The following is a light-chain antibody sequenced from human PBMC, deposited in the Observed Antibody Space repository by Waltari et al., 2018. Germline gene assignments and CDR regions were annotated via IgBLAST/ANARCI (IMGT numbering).Light chain of an antibody. CDR3: QERSNWPGGA. Sequence: EIVLTQSPATLSLSPGERATLSCRASQSVRTYLAWYQHRPGQAPRLLIYDASNRATDVPARFSGSGSGTDFTLTISSLQPEDFAVYYCQERSNWPGGAFVGGTKVEIK. V-gene: IGKV3-11*01. CDR1: QSVRTY. CDR2: DAS. J-gene: IGKJ4*01.